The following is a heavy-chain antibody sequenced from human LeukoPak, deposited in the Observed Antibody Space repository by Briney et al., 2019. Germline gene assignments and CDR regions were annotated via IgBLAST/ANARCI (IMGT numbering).Heavy chain of an antibody. D-gene: IGHD2-2*01. J-gene: IGHJ5*02. CDR3: ARVWSGYCSSTSCYVAYNWFDP. Sequence: PSETLSLTCAVSGYSISSGYYWGWIRQPPGKGLEWIGSIYHSGSTYYNPSLKSRVTISVDTSKNQFSLKLSSVTAADTAAYYCARVWSGYCSSTSCYVAYNWFDPWGQGTLVTVSS. CDR2: IYHSGST. V-gene: IGHV4-38-2*01. CDR1: GYSISSGYY.